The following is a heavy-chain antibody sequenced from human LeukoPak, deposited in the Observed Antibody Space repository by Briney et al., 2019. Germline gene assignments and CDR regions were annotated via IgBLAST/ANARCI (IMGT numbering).Heavy chain of an antibody. D-gene: IGHD3-22*01. J-gene: IGHJ4*02. CDR2: ISGSGASR. Sequence: GGSLRLSCAASGFSFSDYAMSWVRQAPGKGPERVSGISGSGASRYYEDSVKGRFTISRDNAKNTLYLQMNSLSAEDTAVYYCAKVKITMIVVVVTTNGFFDYWGQGTLVTVSS. CDR1: GFSFSDYA. V-gene: IGHV3-23*01. CDR3: AKVKITMIVVVVTTNGFFDY.